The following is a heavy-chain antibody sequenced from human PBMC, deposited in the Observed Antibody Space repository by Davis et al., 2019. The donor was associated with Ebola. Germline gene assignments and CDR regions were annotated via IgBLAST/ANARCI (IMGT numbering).Heavy chain of an antibody. J-gene: IGHJ1*01. CDR1: GYTFTTYG. CDR3: AREAEVDGSIFFLH. D-gene: IGHD3-10*01. V-gene: IGHV1-18*01. Sequence: ASVKVSCKASGYTFTTYGISWVRQAPGQGLEWMGWISAYYGTTNYAQSLQGRVTITRDTSTSTAHMELRGLRSDDTAVYYHAREAEVDGSIFFLHWGQGTLVTVSS. CDR2: ISAYYGTT.